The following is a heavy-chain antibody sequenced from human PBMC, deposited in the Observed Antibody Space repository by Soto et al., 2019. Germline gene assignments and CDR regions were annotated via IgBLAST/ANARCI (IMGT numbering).Heavy chain of an antibody. Sequence: GGSLRLSCAASGFTFSNYGMHWGRQAPGKGLEWVAIIWHDGNNKYYADSVRGRFIISRDNSKNRLYLQMNSLRAEDTAVYYCASDLVGASDSYGLDVWGQGTPVTVSS. D-gene: IGHD1-26*01. V-gene: IGHV3-33*01. CDR2: IWHDGNNK. CDR1: GFTFSNYG. J-gene: IGHJ6*02. CDR3: ASDLVGASDSYGLDV.